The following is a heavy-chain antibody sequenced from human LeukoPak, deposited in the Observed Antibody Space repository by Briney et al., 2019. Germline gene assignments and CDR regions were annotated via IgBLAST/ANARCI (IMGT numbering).Heavy chain of an antibody. CDR3: AKEVVLGETNYYYYGMDV. V-gene: IGHV3-9*01. J-gene: IGHJ6*02. CDR2: ISWNSGSI. CDR1: GFTFDDYA. Sequence: GRSLRLSCAASGFTFDDYAMHWVRQAPGKGLEWVSGISWNSGSIGYADSVKGRFTISRDNAKNSLYLQMNSLRAEDTAVYYCAKEVVLGETNYYYYGMDVWGQGTTVTVSS. D-gene: IGHD1-26*01.